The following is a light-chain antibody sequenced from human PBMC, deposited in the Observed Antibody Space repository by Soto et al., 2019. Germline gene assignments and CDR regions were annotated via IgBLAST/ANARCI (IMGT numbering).Light chain of an antibody. CDR1: ESISSK. CDR3: QQYNNWSSIT. V-gene: IGKV3-15*01. J-gene: IGKJ5*01. Sequence: EIVMTQSPATLSVSPGERVTLSCRASESISSKLARYQQKPGQAPSLLMYGASTRATGIPARFSGSGSGTEVTPTISSLQSADFAVYYCQQYNNWSSITFGQGTRLEIK. CDR2: GAS.